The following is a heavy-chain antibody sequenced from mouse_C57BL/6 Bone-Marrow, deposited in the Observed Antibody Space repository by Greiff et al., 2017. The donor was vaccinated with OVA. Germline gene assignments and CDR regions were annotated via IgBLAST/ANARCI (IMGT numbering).Heavy chain of an antibody. V-gene: IGHV5-17*01. CDR2: ISSGSSTI. CDR1: GFTFSDYG. D-gene: IGHD1-1*01. CDR3: ARSGGYYYGSSPYWYFDV. J-gene: IGHJ1*03. Sequence: EVKVVESGGGLVKPGGSLKLSCAASGFTFSDYGMHWVRQAPEKGLEWVAYISSGSSTIYYADTVKGRFTISRDNAKNTLFLQMTSLRSEDTAMYYCARSGGYYYGSSPYWYFDVWGTGTTVTVSS.